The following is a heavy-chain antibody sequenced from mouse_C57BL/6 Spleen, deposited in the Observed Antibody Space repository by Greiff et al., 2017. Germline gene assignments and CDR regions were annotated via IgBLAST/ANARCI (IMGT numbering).Heavy chain of an antibody. CDR1: GFSLTSYG. CDR2: IWSDGST. CDR3: ARQTYGSSYEDAMDY. V-gene: IGHV2-6-1*01. Sequence: QVQLKESGPGLVAPSQTLSITCTVSGFSLTSYGVHWVRQPPGKGLEWLVVIWSDGSTTYNSALKSRLSISKDNSKSQVFLKMNSLQTDDTAMYYCARQTYGSSYEDAMDYWGQGTSVTVSS. J-gene: IGHJ4*01. D-gene: IGHD1-1*01.